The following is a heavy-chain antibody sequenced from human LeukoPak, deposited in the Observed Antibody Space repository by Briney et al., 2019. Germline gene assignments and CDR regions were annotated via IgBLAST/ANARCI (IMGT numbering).Heavy chain of an antibody. CDR1: GFTFSSYS. D-gene: IGHD3-16*01. CDR3: AKDGGSRGVGYYFDY. V-gene: IGHV3-21*01. CDR2: ISTSSSYI. Sequence: SGGSLRLSCAASGFTFSSYSMNWVRQAPGKGLEWVSFISTSSSYIYYADSVKGRFTISRDNAKNSLYLQMNSLRAEDTAVYYCAKDGGSRGVGYYFDYWGQGTLVTVSS. J-gene: IGHJ4*02.